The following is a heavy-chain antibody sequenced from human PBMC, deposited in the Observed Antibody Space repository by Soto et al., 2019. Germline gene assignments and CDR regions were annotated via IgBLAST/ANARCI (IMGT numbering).Heavy chain of an antibody. CDR2: INSAGTP. Sequence: EVQVVETGGGLIQPGGSLRLSCVASGFTVSNNYMSWVRQVPGKGLKWVSLINSAGTPYYADSVKGRFTVSRDTSKNTLYLQMSSLRVEDTAVYFCAREKSATLRGVRYGMDVWRQGTAVTVSS. V-gene: IGHV3-53*02. J-gene: IGHJ6*01. CDR3: AREKSATLRGVRYGMDV. CDR1: GFTVSNNY. D-gene: IGHD3-10*01.